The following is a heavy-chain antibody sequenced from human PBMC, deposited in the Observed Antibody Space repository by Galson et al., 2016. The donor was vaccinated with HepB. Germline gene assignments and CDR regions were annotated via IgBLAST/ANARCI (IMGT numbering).Heavy chain of an antibody. Sequence: SCKASGYTFTDYYIHWVRQAPGQGLEWMGRITPNSGGTKYAEGFQGRVTMNRDTSINTVYMELSRLRSDDTAIYYCARENRRGNDAFEIWGQGTLVTVSS. J-gene: IGHJ3*02. V-gene: IGHV1-2*06. D-gene: IGHD3-10*01. CDR2: ITPNSGGT. CDR1: GYTFTDYY. CDR3: ARENRRGNDAFEI.